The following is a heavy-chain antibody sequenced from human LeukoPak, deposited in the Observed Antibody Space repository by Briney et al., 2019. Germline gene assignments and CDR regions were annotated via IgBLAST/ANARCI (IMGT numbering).Heavy chain of an antibody. D-gene: IGHD5-18*01. V-gene: IGHV3-74*01. CDR3: ARDRSDTAILYYYYYYMDV. J-gene: IGHJ6*03. CDR2: VNSDGKTT. CDR1: GFSFSSYW. Sequence: GGSLRLSCAASGFSFSSYWMHWVRQAPGKGLVWVSRVNSDGKTTTYADTVKGRFTISRDNSKNTLYLQMNSLRAEDTAVYYCARDRSDTAILYYYYYYMDVWGKGTTVTVSS.